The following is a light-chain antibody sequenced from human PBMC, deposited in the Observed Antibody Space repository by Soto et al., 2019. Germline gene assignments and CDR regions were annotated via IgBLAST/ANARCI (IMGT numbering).Light chain of an antibody. J-gene: IGKJ1*01. CDR2: GVS. Sequence: EVVMTQSPATLSVSPGERATLSCRASQSITSTYLAWYQQKPGQAPRLLIYGVSSRATGVPDRFSGSGSGTDLTLTISRLEPEDFAVYYCQQYTDWPLTFGQGTKVDI. CDR3: QQYTDWPLT. CDR1: QSITSTY. V-gene: IGKV3-20*01.